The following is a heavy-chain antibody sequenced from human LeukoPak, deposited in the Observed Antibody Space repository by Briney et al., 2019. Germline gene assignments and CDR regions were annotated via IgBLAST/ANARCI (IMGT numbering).Heavy chain of an antibody. D-gene: IGHD3-22*01. J-gene: IGHJ4*02. CDR1: GFTFSSYE. V-gene: IGHV3-48*03. CDR3: ARARDSSGYYGVYFDY. Sequence: QPGGSLRLSCAASGFTFSSYEMNWVRQAPGKGVEWVSYISSSGSTIYYSDSVKGRFTISRDNAKNSLYLQMNSLRAEDTAVYYCARARDSSGYYGVYFDYWGQGTLVTVSS. CDR2: ISSSGSTI.